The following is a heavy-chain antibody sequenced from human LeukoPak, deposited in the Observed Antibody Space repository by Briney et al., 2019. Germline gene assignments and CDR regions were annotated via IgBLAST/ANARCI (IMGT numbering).Heavy chain of an antibody. V-gene: IGHV1-8*01. CDR1: GYTFITYD. CDR3: ARIPHRVPHNWFDP. D-gene: IGHD2-2*01. Sequence: ASVKVSCKASGYTFITYDINWVRQAAGQGLEWMGWMNPHSGNAGYAQKFQGRVTMTRDTSISTAYMELSSLRSEDTAVYYCARIPHRVPHNWFDPWGQGTLVTVSS. CDR2: MNPHSGNA. J-gene: IGHJ5*02.